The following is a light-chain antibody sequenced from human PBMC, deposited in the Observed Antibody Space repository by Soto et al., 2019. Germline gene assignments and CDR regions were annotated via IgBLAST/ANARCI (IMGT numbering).Light chain of an antibody. CDR2: GTS. Sequence: EIVMTQSPATLSVSPGERATLSCRASQSVYSNLAWYQQKPGQAPRLLIYGTSTRATGIPARFSGSGSGTEFSLTISSQQSEDFAVYYCQQYNNCPLTFGGGTKVESK. V-gene: IGKV3-15*01. J-gene: IGKJ4*01. CDR1: QSVYSN. CDR3: QQYNNCPLT.